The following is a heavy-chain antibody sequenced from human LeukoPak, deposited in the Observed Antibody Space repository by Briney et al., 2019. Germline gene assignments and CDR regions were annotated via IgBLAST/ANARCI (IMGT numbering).Heavy chain of an antibody. V-gene: IGHV3-23*01. Sequence: GGSLRLSCAASGFTFSSYAMSWVRQAPGKGLEWVSAISGSGGGTYYADSVKGRFTISRDNSKNTLYLQMNSLRAEDTAVYYCASVYYYDSSGYSSFDYWGQGTLVTVSS. CDR2: ISGSGGGT. D-gene: IGHD3-22*01. CDR3: ASVYYYDSSGYSSFDY. J-gene: IGHJ4*02. CDR1: GFTFSSYA.